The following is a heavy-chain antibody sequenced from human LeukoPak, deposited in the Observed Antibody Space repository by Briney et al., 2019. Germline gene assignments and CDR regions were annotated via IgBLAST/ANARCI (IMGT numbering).Heavy chain of an antibody. CDR2: INHSGGT. D-gene: IGHD3-22*01. CDR1: GGSFSGYY. V-gene: IGHV4-34*01. Sequence: PSETLSLTCAVYGGSFSGYYWSWIRQPPGKGLEWIGEINHSGGTNYNPSLKSRVTISVDTSKNQFSLKLSSVTAADTAVYYCARMTPTIRYYYDSSGYGVDYWGQGTLVTVSS. CDR3: ARMTPTIRYYYDSSGYGVDY. J-gene: IGHJ4*02.